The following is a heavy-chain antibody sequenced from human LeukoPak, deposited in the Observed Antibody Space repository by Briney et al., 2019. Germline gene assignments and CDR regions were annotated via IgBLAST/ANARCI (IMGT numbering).Heavy chain of an antibody. V-gene: IGHV4-38-2*01. D-gene: IGHD1-1*01. CDR3: ARQGTTPWFDP. CDR2: IYHSGST. Sequence: PSETLSLTCAVSGYSISSGCYWGWIRQPPGKGLEWIGSIYHSGSTYYNPSLKSRVTISVDTSKNQFSLKLSSVTAADTAVYYCARQGTTPWFDPWGQGTLVTVSS. J-gene: IGHJ5*02. CDR1: GYSISSGCY.